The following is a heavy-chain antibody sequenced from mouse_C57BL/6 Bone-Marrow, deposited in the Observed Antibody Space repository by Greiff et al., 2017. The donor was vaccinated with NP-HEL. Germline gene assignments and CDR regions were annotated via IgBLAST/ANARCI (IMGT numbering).Heavy chain of an antibody. Sequence: VQLQQPGAELVKPGASVKLSCKASGYTFTSYWMHWVKQRPGQGLEWIGMIHPNSGSTNYNEKFKSKATLTVDKSSSTAYMQLSSLTSEDSAVYYCARREGLLRSSFDYWGQGTTLTVSS. D-gene: IGHD1-1*01. CDR3: ARREGLLRSSFDY. CDR1: GYTFTSYW. V-gene: IGHV1-64*01. J-gene: IGHJ2*01. CDR2: IHPNSGST.